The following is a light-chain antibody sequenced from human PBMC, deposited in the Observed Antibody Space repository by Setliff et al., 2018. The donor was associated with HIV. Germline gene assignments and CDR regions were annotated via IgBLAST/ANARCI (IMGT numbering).Light chain of an antibody. Sequence: QSVLTQPPSASGAPGRRVTISCTGTSSNIGAGYDVHWYQQLPGTAPKLLIYGNNNRPSGVSNRFSGSKSGNTASLTISGLQAEDEADYYCSSYTSSTTRVFGTGTKVTVL. CDR3: SSYTSSTTRV. V-gene: IGLV1-40*01. CDR2: GNN. CDR1: SSNIGAGYD. J-gene: IGLJ1*01.